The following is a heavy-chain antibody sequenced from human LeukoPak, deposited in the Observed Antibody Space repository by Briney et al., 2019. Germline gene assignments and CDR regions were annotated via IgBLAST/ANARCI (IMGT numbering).Heavy chain of an antibody. V-gene: IGHV4-59*12. J-gene: IGHJ6*02. CDR3: ASLVGATTYYCYYGMDV. D-gene: IGHD1-26*01. CDR1: GGSISSYY. Sequence: SETLSLTCTVSGGSISSYYWSWIRQPPGKGLEWIGYIYYSGSTNYNPSLKSRVTISVDTSKNQFSLKLSSVTAADTAVYYCASLVGATTYYCYYGMDVWGQGPRSPSP. CDR2: IYYSGST.